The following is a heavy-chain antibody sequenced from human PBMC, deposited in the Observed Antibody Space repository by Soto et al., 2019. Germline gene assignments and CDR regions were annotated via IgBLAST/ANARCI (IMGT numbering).Heavy chain of an antibody. V-gene: IGHV5-51*01. Sequence: PWYSLKISLKASGYRFTRYWIVCVLQMPGKGLEWMGIIYPDESDTTYSPSFQGQVTISADKSISTAYLQGSSLRASATAIYYCVRTDSGRSFDYWGQRTPDTVT. D-gene: IGHD1-26*01. CDR2: IYPDESDT. CDR3: VRTDSGRSFDY. CDR1: GYRFTRYW. J-gene: IGHJ4*02.